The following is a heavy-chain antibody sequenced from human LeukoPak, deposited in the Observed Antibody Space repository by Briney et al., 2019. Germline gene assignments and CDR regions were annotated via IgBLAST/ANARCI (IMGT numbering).Heavy chain of an antibody. Sequence: SVKVSCKASGYTFTSYGISWVRQAPGQGLEWMGGIIPIFGTANYAQKFQGRVTITADKSTSTAYMELSSLRSEDTAVYYCARRAGAYSHPYDYWGQGTLVTVSS. J-gene: IGHJ4*02. CDR2: IIPIFGTA. CDR1: GYTFTSYG. D-gene: IGHD4/OR15-4a*01. V-gene: IGHV1-69*06. CDR3: ARRAGAYSHPYDY.